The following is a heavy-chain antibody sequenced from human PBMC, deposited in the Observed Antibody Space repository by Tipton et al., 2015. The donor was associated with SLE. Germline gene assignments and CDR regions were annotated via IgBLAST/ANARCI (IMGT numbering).Heavy chain of an antibody. CDR3: ARMEGMITYGGIAGL. CDR1: GGSIRSGSYY. CDR2: IFTIGTT. V-gene: IGHV4-61*02. D-gene: IGHD3-16*01. Sequence: TLSLTCTVSGGSIRSGSYYWTWIRQPAGTGLEWIGRIFTIGTTSYNPSLKSRVTISIDTSKSHFSLKLTSVTAADTAVYYCARMEGMITYGGIAGLWGQGTVVTVSS. J-gene: IGHJ4*02.